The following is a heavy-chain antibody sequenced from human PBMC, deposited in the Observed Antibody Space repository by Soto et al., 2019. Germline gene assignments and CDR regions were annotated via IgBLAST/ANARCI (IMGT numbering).Heavy chain of an antibody. J-gene: IGHJ3*01. D-gene: IGHD2-8*01. V-gene: IGHV3-30*18. CDR1: GSSFSDAG. CDR2: ISYDGSVM. Sequence: QVQLVESGGGVVQPGRSLRLSCAFFGSSFSDAGMHWVRQAPGKGLEWVAYISYDGSVMNYADPVNGRFTISKDIPKNSMVMEMNSLKTEDSAVYYFAKELAEVYRTDDCHDSWCEETKVSVSS. CDR3: AKELAEVYRTDDCHDS.